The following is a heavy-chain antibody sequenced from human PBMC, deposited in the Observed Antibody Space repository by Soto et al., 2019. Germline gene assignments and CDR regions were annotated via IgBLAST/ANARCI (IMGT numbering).Heavy chain of an antibody. CDR1: GGTFSSYA. Sequence: GASVKVSCKASGGTFSSYAISWVRQAPGQGLEWMGGIIPIFGTANYAQKFQGRVTITADESTSTAYMELSSLRSEDTAVYYCARSRSPGYCISTSCYANFDYWGQGTLVTVSS. CDR3: ARSRSPGYCISTSCYANFDY. CDR2: IIPIFGTA. J-gene: IGHJ4*02. V-gene: IGHV1-69*13. D-gene: IGHD2-2*01.